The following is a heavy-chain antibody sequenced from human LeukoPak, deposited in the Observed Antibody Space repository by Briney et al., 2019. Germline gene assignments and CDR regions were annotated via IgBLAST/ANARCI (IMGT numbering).Heavy chain of an antibody. D-gene: IGHD2-15*01. CDR1: GGSISSYY. J-gene: IGHJ6*03. CDR2: IYYSGST. CDR3: ARGVPGMVVAATRYYYYMDV. Sequence: SETLSLTCTVSGGSISSYYWSWIRQPPGKGLEWIGYIYYSGSTNYNPSLKSRVTISVDTSKNQFSLKLSSVTAADTAVYYCARGVPGMVVAATRYYYYMDVWGKGTTVTVSS. V-gene: IGHV4-59*01.